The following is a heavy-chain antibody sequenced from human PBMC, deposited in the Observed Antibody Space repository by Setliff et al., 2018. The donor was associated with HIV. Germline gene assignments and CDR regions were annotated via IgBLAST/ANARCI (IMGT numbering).Heavy chain of an antibody. CDR2: ISAYNGNT. D-gene: IGHD2-15*01. CDR3: ARAGGFCNAATCLRGYDAFDI. J-gene: IGHJ3*02. V-gene: IGHV1-18*01. CDR1: GYTFTSYG. Sequence: ASVKVSCKASGYTFTSYGISWVRQAPGRGLEWMGWISAYNGNTNYAQKLQGRVTVTTDTSTSTAYMELRSLRSDDTAVYYCARAGGFCNAATCLRGYDAFDIWGQGTTVTVSS.